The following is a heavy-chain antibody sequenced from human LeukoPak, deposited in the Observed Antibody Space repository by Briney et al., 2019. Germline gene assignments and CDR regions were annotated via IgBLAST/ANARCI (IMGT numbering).Heavy chain of an antibody. Sequence: PGGSLRLSCAASGFTFSSYSMNWVRQAPGKGLEWVSSISSSSSYIYYADSVKGRFTISRDNAKNSLYLQMNSLRAEDTAVYYCASGSEYCSGGSCYSVWGQGTLVTVSS. D-gene: IGHD2-15*01. J-gene: IGHJ4*02. CDR2: ISSSSSYI. CDR1: GFTFSSYS. CDR3: ASGSEYCSGGSCYSV. V-gene: IGHV3-21*01.